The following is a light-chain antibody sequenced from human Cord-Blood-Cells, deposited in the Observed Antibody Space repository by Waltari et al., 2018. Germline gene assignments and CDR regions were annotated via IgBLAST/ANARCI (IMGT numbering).Light chain of an antibody. Sequence: QSALPQPASVSGSPGQSITTSCTGTSSDVGVYNYVSCYQQHPGKAPKLMIYDVSNRPSGVSNRFSGSKSGNTASLTISGLQAEDEADYYCSSYTSSSTLVFGGGTKLTVL. CDR3: SSYTSSSTLV. CDR1: SSDVGVYNY. J-gene: IGLJ3*02. V-gene: IGLV2-14*01. CDR2: DVS.